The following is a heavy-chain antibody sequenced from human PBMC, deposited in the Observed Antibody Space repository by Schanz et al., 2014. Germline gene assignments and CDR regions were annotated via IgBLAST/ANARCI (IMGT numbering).Heavy chain of an antibody. J-gene: IGHJ6*02. CDR1: GFTFSSYW. CDR2: INSDGSSA. Sequence: LLVESGGGLVQPGGSLRLSCAASGFTFSSYWMHWVRQAPGKGLVWISRINSDGSSASYADSVKGRFTISRDNSKNTLHLQMNSLRVEDTAVYYCAKDDTQVNGMDVWGQGTTVTVSS. V-gene: IGHV3-74*01. CDR3: AKDDTQVNGMDV.